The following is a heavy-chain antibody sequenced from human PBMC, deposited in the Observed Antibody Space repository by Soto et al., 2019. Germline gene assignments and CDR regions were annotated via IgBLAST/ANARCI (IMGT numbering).Heavy chain of an antibody. Sequence: QITLKESGPTLVRPTQTLTLTCALSGFSLSTSGVGVGWIRQPPGKALEWLAVIYWDDSKHYSPCLRSRLTITQDTSKNQVVLTMTNMDPMDTGTYYCAHEGPEDWPLDYWGQGTLDTVSS. CDR2: IYWDDSK. V-gene: IGHV2-5*02. J-gene: IGHJ4*02. CDR3: AHEGPEDWPLDY. D-gene: IGHD3-9*01. CDR1: GFSLSTSGVG.